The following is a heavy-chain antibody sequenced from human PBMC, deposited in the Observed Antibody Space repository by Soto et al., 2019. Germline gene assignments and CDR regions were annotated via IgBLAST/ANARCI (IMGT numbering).Heavy chain of an antibody. CDR3: AKVPRRVVVPKTSLNFQH. J-gene: IGHJ1*01. Sequence: NWVRQAPGKGLEWVSAISGSGGSTYYADSVKGRFTISRDNSKNTLYLQMNSLRAEDTAVYYCAKVPRRVVVPKTSLNFQHWGQGTLVTVSS. V-gene: IGHV3-23*01. D-gene: IGHD3-22*01. CDR2: ISGSGGST.